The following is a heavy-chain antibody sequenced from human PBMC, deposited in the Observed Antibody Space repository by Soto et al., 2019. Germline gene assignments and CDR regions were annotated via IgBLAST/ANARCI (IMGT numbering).Heavy chain of an antibody. CDR3: AREPGGYYDSSGYPHIVYYYYGMDV. J-gene: IGHJ6*02. CDR2: IIPIFGTA. Sequence: ASVKVSCKASGGTFSSYAISWVRQAPGQGLEWMGGIIPIFGTANYARKFQGRVTITADESTSTVYMELTSLRSEDTAVYYCAREPGGYYDSSGYPHIVYYYYGMDVWGQGTTVTVSS. CDR1: GGTFSSYA. V-gene: IGHV1-69*13. D-gene: IGHD3-22*01.